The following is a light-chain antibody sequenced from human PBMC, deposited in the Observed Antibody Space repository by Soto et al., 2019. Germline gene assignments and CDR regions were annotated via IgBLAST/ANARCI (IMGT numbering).Light chain of an antibody. V-gene: IGKV3-15*01. CDR3: QQYINWPPT. J-gene: IGKJ1*01. CDR1: QSLNSN. Sequence: EIVMTQSPDTLSVSPGERATLSCMASQSLNSNLAWYQQNPGQAPRLLIFGASTRATGIPVRFSGSGSGTELPLTINSLQSEDFAVDYCQQYINWPPTFGQGTRVEVK. CDR2: GAS.